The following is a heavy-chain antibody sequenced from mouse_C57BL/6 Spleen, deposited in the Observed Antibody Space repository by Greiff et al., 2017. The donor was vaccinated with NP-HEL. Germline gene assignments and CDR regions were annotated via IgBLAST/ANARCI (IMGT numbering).Heavy chain of an antibody. CDR1: GFSLTSYG. CDR3: AKKEGSNWEIMDY. J-gene: IGHJ4*01. CDR2: IWSGGST. V-gene: IGHV2-4*01. D-gene: IGHD4-1*01. Sequence: QVHVKQSGPGLVQPSQSLSITCTVSGFSLTSYGVHWVRQPPGKGLEWLGVIWSGGSTDYNAAFISRLSISKDNSKSQVFFKMNSLQADDTAIYYCAKKEGSNWEIMDYWGQGTSVTVSS.